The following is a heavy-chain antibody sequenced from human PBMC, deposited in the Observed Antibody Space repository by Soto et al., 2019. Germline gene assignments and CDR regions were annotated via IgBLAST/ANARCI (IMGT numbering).Heavy chain of an antibody. CDR2: IYYSGST. V-gene: IGHV4-31*03. Sequence: SETLSLTCTVSGGSISSGGYYWSWIRQHPGKGLEWIGYIYYSGSTYYNPSLKSRVTISVDTSKNQFSLKLSSVTAADTAVYYCALMVRGVYRRNWLDPWGQGTLVTVSS. D-gene: IGHD3-10*01. J-gene: IGHJ5*02. CDR3: ALMVRGVYRRNWLDP. CDR1: GGSISSGGYY.